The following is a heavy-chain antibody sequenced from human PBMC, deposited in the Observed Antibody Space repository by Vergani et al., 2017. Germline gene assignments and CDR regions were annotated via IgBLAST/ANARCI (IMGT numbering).Heavy chain of an antibody. CDR1: GFTFSDFS. CDR3: ARDCTSGGCPDNYGMDV. CDR2: IGSSGTYI. D-gene: IGHD2-8*01. V-gene: IGHV3-21*06. Sequence: VQLVESGGGLVKPGGSLRLSCAASGFTFSDFSMSWVRQAPGKGLEWVASIGSSGTYINYGDSVTGRCIISRDNTNNSRFLQLRSLRAEDASVYYCARDCTSGGCPDNYGMDVWGQGATVTDSS. J-gene: IGHJ6*02.